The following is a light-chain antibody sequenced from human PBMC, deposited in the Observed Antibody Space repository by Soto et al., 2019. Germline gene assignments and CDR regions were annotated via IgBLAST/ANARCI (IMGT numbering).Light chain of an antibody. V-gene: IGLV2-23*02. Sequence: QSVLTQPASVTGSPGQSITISCTGASSDVGKYNLVSWYQVYPGKAPKLIIHEVNKRTTVLSDRFSGSKSGNTASLTISGLHSEDEAEYYCCLYAGSSSYVFGVGTKLTVL. CDR2: EVN. CDR3: CLYAGSSSYV. CDR1: SSDVGKYNL. J-gene: IGLJ1*01.